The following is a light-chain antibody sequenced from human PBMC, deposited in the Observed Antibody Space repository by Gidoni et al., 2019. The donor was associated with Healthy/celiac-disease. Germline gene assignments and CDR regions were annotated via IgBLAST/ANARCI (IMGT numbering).Light chain of an antibody. CDR3: QQYGSF. CDR1: QSVSSSY. Sequence: EIVLTQSPGTLSLSPGERATLSCRASQSVSSSYLAWYQQKPGQAPRHLIYGASSRATGIPDRFSGSGSGTDFTLTISRLEPEDFAVYYCQQYGSFFGPGTKVDIK. J-gene: IGKJ3*01. CDR2: GAS. V-gene: IGKV3-20*01.